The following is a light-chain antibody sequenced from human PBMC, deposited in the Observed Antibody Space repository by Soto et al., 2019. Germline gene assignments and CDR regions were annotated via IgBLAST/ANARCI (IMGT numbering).Light chain of an antibody. CDR3: QHMRT. CDR1: HSISSY. CDR2: DAS. V-gene: IGKV1-39*01. Sequence: DIQMTQSPSSLSASVGDRVTITCRASHSISSYLNWYQQKPGKAPKFLIYDASTLESGVPSRFSGSGFGTEFSLTISSLQPDDFGSYYCQHMRTFGQGTKVDIK. J-gene: IGKJ1*01.